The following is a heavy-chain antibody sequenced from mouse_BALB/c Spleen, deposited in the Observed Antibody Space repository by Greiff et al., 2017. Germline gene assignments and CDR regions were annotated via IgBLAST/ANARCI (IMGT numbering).Heavy chain of an antibody. D-gene: IGHD3-3*01. CDR2: IYPGSGST. J-gene: IGHJ3*01. CDR3: TRGGTGFAY. CDR1: GYTFTSYW. V-gene: IGHV1S22*01. Sequence: LQHPGSELVRPGASVKLSCKASGYTFTSYWMHWVKQRPGQGLEWIGNIYPGSGSTNYDEKFKSKATLTVDTSSSTAYMQLSSLTSEDSAVYYCTRGGTGFAYWGQGTLVTVSA.